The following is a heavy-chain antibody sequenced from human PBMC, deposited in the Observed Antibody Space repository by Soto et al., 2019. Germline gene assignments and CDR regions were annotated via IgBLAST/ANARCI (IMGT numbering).Heavy chain of an antibody. Sequence: SETLSLTCTVSGGSIRGGDFYWTWIRQPPGKGLERIGYLYSSGSTSYNPSVKSRVTISRDTSKNQFSLKLSSVTAADTAVYYCARDRGSDYDDSSGYYHDWGQGTLVTVS. J-gene: IGHJ4*02. V-gene: IGHV4-30-4*01. CDR3: ARDRGSDYDDSSGYYHD. CDR1: GGSIRGGDFY. CDR2: LYSSGST. D-gene: IGHD3-22*01.